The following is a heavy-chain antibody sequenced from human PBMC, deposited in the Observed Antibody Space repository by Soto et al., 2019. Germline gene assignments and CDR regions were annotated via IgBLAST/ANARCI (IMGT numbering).Heavy chain of an antibody. V-gene: IGHV4-34*01. CDR1: GGSFSGYY. D-gene: IGHD3-3*01. Sequence: QVQLQQWGAGLLKPSETLSLTCAVYGGSFSGYYWSWIRQPPGKGLEWIGEINHSGSTNYNPSLKSRVTISVDTSKNQFSLKLSSVTAADTAVYYCARALRQRYPFDYWGQGTLVTVSS. J-gene: IGHJ4*02. CDR2: INHSGST. CDR3: ARALRQRYPFDY.